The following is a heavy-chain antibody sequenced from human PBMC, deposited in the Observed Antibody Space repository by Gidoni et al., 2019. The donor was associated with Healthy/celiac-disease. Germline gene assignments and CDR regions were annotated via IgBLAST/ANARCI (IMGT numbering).Heavy chain of an antibody. J-gene: IGHJ5*02. CDR1: GFTFSSYG. D-gene: IGHD6-13*01. Sequence: QVQLVESGGGVVQPGRSLRLSCAASGFTFSSYGMHWVRQAPGKGLEWVAVIWYDGSNKYYADSVKGRFTISIDNSKNTLYLQMNSLRAEDTAVYYCARDLGQQLVRYWFDPWGQGTLVTVSS. V-gene: IGHV3-33*01. CDR3: ARDLGQQLVRYWFDP. CDR2: IWYDGSNK.